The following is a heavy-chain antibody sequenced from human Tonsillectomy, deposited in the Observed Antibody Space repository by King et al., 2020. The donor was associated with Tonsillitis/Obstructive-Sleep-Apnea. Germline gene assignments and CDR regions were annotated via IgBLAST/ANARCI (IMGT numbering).Heavy chain of an antibody. V-gene: IGHV3-23*04. D-gene: IGHD3-3*01. J-gene: IGHJ4*02. CDR3: AKVYHYEFWSSYFDS. CDR1: GFTFSSYA. Sequence: VQLVESGGDLVQPGGSLRLSCAPSGFTFSSYAMGWVRQAPGKGLEWVSGINHSGGSRYYADSVKGRFTISRDNSKNTLYLQMNSLRAEDTALYYCAKVYHYEFWSSYFDSWGQGTLVTVSS. CDR2: INHSGGSR.